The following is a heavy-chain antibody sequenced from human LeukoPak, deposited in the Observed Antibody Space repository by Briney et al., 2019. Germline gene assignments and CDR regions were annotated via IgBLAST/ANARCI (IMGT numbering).Heavy chain of an antibody. V-gene: IGHV3-7*01. Sequence: GGSLRLSCAASGFTFSSYWMSWVRQAPGKGLEWVANINQDGSEKYYVDSVKGLFTISRDNAKNSLYLQMNSLRAEDTAVYYCARSAAARGAPYYYYYGMDVWGQGTTVTVSS. CDR1: GFTFSSYW. J-gene: IGHJ6*02. CDR3: ARSAAARGAPYYYYYGMDV. D-gene: IGHD6-13*01. CDR2: INQDGSEK.